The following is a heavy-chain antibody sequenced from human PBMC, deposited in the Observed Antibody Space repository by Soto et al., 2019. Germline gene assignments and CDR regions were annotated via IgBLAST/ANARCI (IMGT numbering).Heavy chain of an antibody. Sequence: SETLSLTCTVSGGSISSSSYYWGWIRQPPGKGLEWIGSIYYSGSTYYNPSLKSRVTISVDKSKNQFSLKLSSVTAADTAVYYCARASYGDFDYWGQGTLVTVSS. J-gene: IGHJ4*02. D-gene: IGHD4-17*01. CDR2: IYYSGST. CDR3: ARASYGDFDY. CDR1: GGSISSSSYY. V-gene: IGHV4-39*07.